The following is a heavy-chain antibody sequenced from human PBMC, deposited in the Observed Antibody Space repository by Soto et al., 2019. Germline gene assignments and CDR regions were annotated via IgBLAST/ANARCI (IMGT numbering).Heavy chain of an antibody. CDR2: IKQDGSEE. J-gene: IGHJ6*02. CDR1: GFTFSSYW. V-gene: IGHV3-7*01. D-gene: IGHD6-13*01. Sequence: EVQLVESGGGLVQPGGSLRLSCVDSGFTFSSYWMSWVRQAPVKGLEWVGNIKQDGSEENYVDSVKGRFTISRDNAKNSMYLQMNSLRAEDTAVYYCARIAASGRGWDVWGQGTXVVXSS. CDR3: ARIAASGRGWDV.